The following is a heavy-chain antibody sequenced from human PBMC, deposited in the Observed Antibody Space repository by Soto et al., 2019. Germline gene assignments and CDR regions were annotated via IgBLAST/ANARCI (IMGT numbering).Heavy chain of an antibody. J-gene: IGHJ1*01. CDR3: ARVEI. V-gene: IGHV3-53*01. CDR1: GFSVSKMY. Sequence: EVQLVESGGGLIQPGGSLRLSCTGSGFSVSKMYMTWVRQAPGKGPEWVAVIYSDDITNYADTVKGRFTISRDNDKNTVYLQMISLRDEDTAVYYCARVEIWGQATLVTVTS. CDR2: IYSDDIT. D-gene: IGHD3-3*01.